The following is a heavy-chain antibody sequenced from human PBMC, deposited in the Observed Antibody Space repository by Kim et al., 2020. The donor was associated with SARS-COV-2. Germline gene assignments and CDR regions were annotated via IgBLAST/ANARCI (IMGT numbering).Heavy chain of an antibody. CDR1: GFTFSSYS. CDR3: AREGLGAAAGSDAFDI. J-gene: IGHJ3*02. D-gene: IGHD6-13*01. CDR2: ISSSSYI. Sequence: GGSLRLSCAASGFTFSSYSMNWVRQAPGKGLEWVSSISSSSYIYYADSVKGRFTISRDNAKNSLYLQMNSLRAEDTAVYYCAREGLGAAAGSDAFDIWGQGTMVTVSS. V-gene: IGHV3-21*01.